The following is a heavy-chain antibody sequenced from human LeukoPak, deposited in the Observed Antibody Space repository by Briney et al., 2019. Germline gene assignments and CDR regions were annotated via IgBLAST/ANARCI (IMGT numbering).Heavy chain of an antibody. V-gene: IGHV4-4*09. CDR1: GGSISSYY. D-gene: IGHD2-21*02. Sequence: SETLSLTCTVSGGSISSYYWSWIRQPPGKGLEWIGYIYTSGSTNYNPSLKSRVTISVDTSKNQFSLKLSSVTAAGTAVYYCARLGLGTSNYCGGDCYKPYYFDYWGQGTLVTVSS. J-gene: IGHJ4*02. CDR3: ARLGLGTSNYCGGDCYKPYYFDY. CDR2: IYTSGST.